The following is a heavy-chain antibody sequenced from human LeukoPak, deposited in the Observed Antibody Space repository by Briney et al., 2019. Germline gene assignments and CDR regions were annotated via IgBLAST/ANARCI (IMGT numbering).Heavy chain of an antibody. V-gene: IGHV3-30-3*01. CDR1: GFTFSSYA. Sequence: PGGSLRLSCAASGFTFSSYAMHWVRQAPGKGPEWVAVISYDGSNKYYADSVKGRFPISRDNSKNTLYLQMNSLRAEDTAVYYCARGGDEDYYGMDVWGQGTTVTVSS. CDR2: ISYDGSNK. J-gene: IGHJ6*02. CDR3: ARGGDEDYYGMDV.